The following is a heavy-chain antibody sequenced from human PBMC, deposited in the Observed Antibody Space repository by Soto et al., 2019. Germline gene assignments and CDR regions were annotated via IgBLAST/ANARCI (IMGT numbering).Heavy chain of an antibody. J-gene: IGHJ4*02. CDR1: GFTFSSYA. V-gene: IGHV3-23*01. CDR2: ISGSGDST. CDR3: AKDFNHPFDD. Sequence: PGGSLRLSCAASGFTFSSYAMSWVRQGPGKGLEWVSAISGSGDSTYYADSVKGRFTISRDNSKNTLHLQMNSLRAEDTAVYYCAKDFNHPFDDWGQGTLVTVSS.